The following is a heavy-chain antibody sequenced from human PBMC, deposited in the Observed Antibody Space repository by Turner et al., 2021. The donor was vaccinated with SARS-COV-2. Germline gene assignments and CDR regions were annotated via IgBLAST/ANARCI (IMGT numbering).Heavy chain of an antibody. CDR1: GFTFSRY. V-gene: IGHV3-48*01. Sequence: EVQLVESGGGLVQPGGSLRLSCAASGFTFSRYSSSSSTIYYAASVKGRFTSSRDNAKNSLYLQMNSLRAEDTAVYYCARDDLGVWPPIKDYWGQGTLVTVSS. CDR3: ARDDLGVWPPIKDY. J-gene: IGHJ4*02. CDR2: SSSSTI. D-gene: IGHD3-16*01.